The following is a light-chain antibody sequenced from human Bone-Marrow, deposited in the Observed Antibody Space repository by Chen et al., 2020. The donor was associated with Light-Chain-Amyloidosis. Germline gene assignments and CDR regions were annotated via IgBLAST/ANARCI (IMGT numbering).Light chain of an antibody. CDR1: SSDVGGDNH. CDR3: SSYTITNTLV. V-gene: IGLV2-14*01. J-gene: IGLJ1*01. CDR2: EVT. Sequence: QSALTQPASLSGPPGQSITFPCTGTSSDVGGDNHVSWYQQHPDKAPKLMIYEVTNRPSWVPDRFSVSKSDNTASLTISGLQTEDEADYFCSSYTITNTLVFGSGTRVTVL.